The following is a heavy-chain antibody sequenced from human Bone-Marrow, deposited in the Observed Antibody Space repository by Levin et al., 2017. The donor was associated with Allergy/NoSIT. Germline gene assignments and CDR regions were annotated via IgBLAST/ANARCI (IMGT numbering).Heavy chain of an antibody. J-gene: IGHJ4*02. Sequence: GESLKISCAASGFTFSSYWMSWVRQAPGKGLEWVANIKQDGSEKYYVDSVKGRFTISRDNAKNSLYLQMNSLRAEDTAVYYCARAYGYKYHDDYWGQGTLVTVSS. CDR2: IKQDGSEK. CDR1: GFTFSSYW. V-gene: IGHV3-7*01. D-gene: IGHD5-24*01. CDR3: ARAYGYKYHDDY.